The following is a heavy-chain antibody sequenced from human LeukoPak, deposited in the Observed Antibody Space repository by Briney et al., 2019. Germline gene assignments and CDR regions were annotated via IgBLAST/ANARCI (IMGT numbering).Heavy chain of an antibody. CDR1: GGSISSYY. Sequence: SETLTLTCTVSGGSISSYYWSWIRHPPGNGLEWVGYIYYSGSTNYNPSLKSRVTISVDTSKNQFSLKLSSVTAADTAVYYCARELGSSSCFDYWGQGTLVTVSS. J-gene: IGHJ4*02. CDR2: IYYSGST. V-gene: IGHV4-59*01. CDR3: ARELGSSSCFDY. D-gene: IGHD6-13*01.